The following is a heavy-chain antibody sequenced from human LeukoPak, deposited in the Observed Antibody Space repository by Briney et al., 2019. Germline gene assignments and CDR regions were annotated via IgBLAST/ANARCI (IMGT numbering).Heavy chain of an antibody. Sequence: GGSLRLSCAASGFTFSNYTMHWVRQAPGKGLEWVAVISYDGNSKYYAASVKGRFTISRDNAKNSLYLQMNSLRAEDTAVYYCAREKIAGTTSCWFDPWGQGTLVTVSS. J-gene: IGHJ5*02. V-gene: IGHV3-30-3*01. CDR3: AREKIAGTTSCWFDP. D-gene: IGHD1-7*01. CDR2: ISYDGNSK. CDR1: GFTFSNYT.